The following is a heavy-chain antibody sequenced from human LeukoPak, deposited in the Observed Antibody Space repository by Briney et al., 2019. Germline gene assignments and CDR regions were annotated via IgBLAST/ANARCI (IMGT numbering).Heavy chain of an antibody. CDR1: GGSISSYY. D-gene: IGHD6-13*01. J-gene: IGHJ4*02. Sequence: SETLSLTCTVSGGSISSYYWSWIRQPAGKGLEWIGRIYTSGSTNYNPSLKSRATMSVDTSKNQFSLKLSSVTAADTAVYYCARDRREVAAAGYFDYWGQGTLVTVSS. CDR3: ARDRREVAAAGYFDY. V-gene: IGHV4-4*07. CDR2: IYTSGST.